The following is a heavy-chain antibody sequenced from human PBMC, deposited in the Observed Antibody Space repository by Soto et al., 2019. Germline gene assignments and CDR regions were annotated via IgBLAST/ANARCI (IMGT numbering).Heavy chain of an antibody. CDR3: AGGWVVRGVIKSYDSYMDV. Sequence: ASVKVSCKASGYTFTSYDINWVRQATGQGLEWMGWMNPNSGNTGYAQKFQGRVTMTRNTSISTAYMELSSLRSEDTAVYYCAGGWVVRGVIKSYDSYMDVWGKGTTVTVSS. J-gene: IGHJ6*03. D-gene: IGHD3-10*01. CDR1: GYTFTSYD. V-gene: IGHV1-8*01. CDR2: MNPNSGNT.